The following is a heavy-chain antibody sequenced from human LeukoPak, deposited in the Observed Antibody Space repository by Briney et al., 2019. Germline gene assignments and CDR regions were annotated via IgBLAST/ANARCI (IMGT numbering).Heavy chain of an antibody. J-gene: IGHJ1*01. V-gene: IGHV3-7*01. CDR1: GFTFSTYS. CDR3: TSWGDTTAEYFQR. D-gene: IGHD2-21*02. Sequence: GGSLRLSCAASGFTFSTYSMNWVRQAPGKGLEWVAHINPDGRDTYYVDSVKGRFTISRDNAQNSMYLQMNSLRVEDTAVYYCTSWGDTTAEYFQRWGQGTLVTVSS. CDR2: INPDGRDT.